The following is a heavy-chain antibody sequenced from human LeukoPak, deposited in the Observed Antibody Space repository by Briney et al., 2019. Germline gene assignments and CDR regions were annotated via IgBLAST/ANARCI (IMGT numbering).Heavy chain of an antibody. CDR1: GFTFSDHY. CDR2: ISSSGSTI. V-gene: IGHV3-11*01. J-gene: IGHJ4*02. Sequence: PGGSLRLSCAASGFTFSDHYMSWIRQAPGKGLEWVSYISSSGSTIYYADSVKGRFTISRDNAKNSLYLQMNSLRAEDTAVYYCARDPEVRGVIFGTAYYFDYWGQGTLVTVSS. CDR3: ARDPEVRGVIFGTAYYFDY. D-gene: IGHD3-10*01.